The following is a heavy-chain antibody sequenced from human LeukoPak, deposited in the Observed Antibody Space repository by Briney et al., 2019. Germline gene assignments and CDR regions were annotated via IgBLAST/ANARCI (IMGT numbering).Heavy chain of an antibody. CDR2: INPNSGGT. CDR1: GYTFTGDY. Sequence: GSVSVSCKASGYTFTGDYMEWVRQAPGQGLEWRGWINPNSGGTNYAQKFQGRVTMTRATSISTAYMELSRLRSDDTAVYYCARVAGGPRRPFDYWGQGTLVTVSS. D-gene: IGHD4-23*01. CDR3: ARVAGGPRRPFDY. J-gene: IGHJ4*02. V-gene: IGHV1-2*02.